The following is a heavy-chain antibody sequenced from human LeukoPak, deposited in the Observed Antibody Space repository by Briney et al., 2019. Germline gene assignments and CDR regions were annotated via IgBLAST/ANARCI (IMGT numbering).Heavy chain of an antibody. D-gene: IGHD3-22*01. Sequence: GASVKVSCKASGYTFTGYYMHWVRQAPGQGLEWMGWINPDSGFTNHAQKFQGRVTMTRDTSVSTAYMELSSLRSDDSAVYYCARVGYYDRSGYYALLGSLYYFEYWGQGTLVTVSS. CDR3: ARVGYYDRSGYYALLGSLYYFEY. J-gene: IGHJ4*02. CDR2: INPDSGFT. V-gene: IGHV1-2*02. CDR1: GYTFTGYY.